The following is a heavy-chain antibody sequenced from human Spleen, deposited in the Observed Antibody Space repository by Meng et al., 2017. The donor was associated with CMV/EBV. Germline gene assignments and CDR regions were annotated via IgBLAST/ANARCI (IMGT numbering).Heavy chain of an antibody. CDR1: NCSAYY. Sequence: NCSAYYMRWIRQPHGKGREWVACISHSGDIINYADSVKGGFTISGANAKNSLYLKMGSLGVKDTAVYYCARDEGVRGGASHLAYWGQGTLVTVSS. CDR2: ISHSGDII. V-gene: IGHV3-11*04. D-gene: IGHD2-21*01. CDR3: ARDEGVRGGASHLAY. J-gene: IGHJ4*02.